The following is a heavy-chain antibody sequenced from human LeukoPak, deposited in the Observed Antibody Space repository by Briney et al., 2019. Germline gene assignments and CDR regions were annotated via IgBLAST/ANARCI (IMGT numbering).Heavy chain of an antibody. CDR1: GGSISSSSYY. V-gene: IGHV4-39*01. J-gene: IGHJ6*03. CDR2: IYYSGNT. D-gene: IGHD3-10*01. CDR3: ARHGLEYGSDTGYYYYMDV. Sequence: SETLSLTCTVSGGSISSSSYYWGWIRQPPGKGLEWIGSIYYSGNTYYNPSLKSRVTISVDTSKNQFSLKLSSVTAADTAIYYCARHGLEYGSDTGYYYYMDVWGKGTTVTISS.